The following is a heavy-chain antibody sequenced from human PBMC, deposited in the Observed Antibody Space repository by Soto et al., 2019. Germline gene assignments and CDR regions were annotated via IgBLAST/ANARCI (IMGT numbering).Heavy chain of an antibody. CDR2: IIPIFGTA. V-gene: IGHV1-69*12. J-gene: IGHJ6*02. CDR1: GGTFSSYA. CDR3: AGKTGDTGWYYYYGMDV. D-gene: IGHD7-27*01. Sequence: QVQLVQSGAEVKKPGSSVKVSCKASGGTFSSYAISWVRQAPGQGLEWMGGIIPIFGTANYAQKFQGRVTITADESTSTDYMELSSLRSEDTAVYYCAGKTGDTGWYYYYGMDVWGQGTTVTVSS.